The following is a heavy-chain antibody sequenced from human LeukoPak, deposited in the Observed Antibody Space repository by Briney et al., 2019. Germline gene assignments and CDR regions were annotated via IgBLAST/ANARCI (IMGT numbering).Heavy chain of an antibody. J-gene: IGHJ4*02. V-gene: IGHV4-38-2*02. Sequence: SETLSLTCTVSGYSINTGQYWGWIRQPPGKGLEWIGNIFHTGGTFYNPSLKSRVTLSMDTSNNRFSLNLTSVTAADTAMYYCARHYIPDYTFDYWGQGTLVTVSS. D-gene: IGHD4-11*01. CDR2: IFHTGGT. CDR1: GYSINTGQY. CDR3: ARHYIPDYTFDY.